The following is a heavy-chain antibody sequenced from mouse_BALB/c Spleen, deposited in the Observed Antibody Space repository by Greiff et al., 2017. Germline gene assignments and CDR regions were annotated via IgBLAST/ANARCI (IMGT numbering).Heavy chain of an antibody. D-gene: IGHD1-1*01. J-gene: IGHJ2*01. Sequence: EVKLVESGGGLVKPGGSLKLSCAASGFTFSSYAMSWVRQTPEKRLEWVATISSGGSYTYYPDSVKGRFTISRDNAKNTLYLQMSSLRSEDTAMYYCARQGSSYYFDYWGQGTTLTVSS. CDR1: GFTFSSYA. CDR2: ISSGGSYT. V-gene: IGHV5-9-3*01. CDR3: ARQGSSYYFDY.